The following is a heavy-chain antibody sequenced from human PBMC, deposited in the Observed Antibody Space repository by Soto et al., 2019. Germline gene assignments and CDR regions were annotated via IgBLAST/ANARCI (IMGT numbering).Heavy chain of an antibody. CDR3: ARGIYCSGGSCYSPLNGMDV. CDR1: GYTFTSYA. V-gene: IGHV1-3*01. D-gene: IGHD2-15*01. CDR2: INAGNGHT. J-gene: IGHJ6*02. Sequence: ASVKVSCKASGYTFTSYAMHWVRQAPGQRLEWMGWINAGNGHTKYSQKFQGRVTITRDTSASTAYMELSSLRSEDTAVYYCARGIYCSGGSCYSPLNGMDVWGQGTTVTVSS.